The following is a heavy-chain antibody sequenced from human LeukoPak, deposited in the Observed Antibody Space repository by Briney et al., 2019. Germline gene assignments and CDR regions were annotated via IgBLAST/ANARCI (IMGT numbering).Heavy chain of an antibody. Sequence: ASVKVSCKASGYTFTAYYMHWVRPASGQGLEWRGWFNPNTGGTNYAQKFQGRVTMTRDTSITTAYMEMSRLRSDDTAVYYCARGPYDRYTAMPYYFDYWGQGTLVTVSS. J-gene: IGHJ4*02. D-gene: IGHD2-2*01. CDR2: FNPNTGGT. V-gene: IGHV1-2*02. CDR3: ARGPYDRYTAMPYYFDY. CDR1: GYTFTAYY.